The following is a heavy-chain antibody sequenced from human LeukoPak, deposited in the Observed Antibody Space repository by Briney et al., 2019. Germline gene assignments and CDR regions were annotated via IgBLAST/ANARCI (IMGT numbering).Heavy chain of an antibody. Sequence: SVKVSCKASGGTFSSYAISWVRQAPGQGLEWMGGIIPIFSTANYAQKFQGRVTITTDESTSTAYMELSSLRSEDTAVYYCARGGRYCSSTSCSFNWFDPWGQGTLVTVSS. CDR1: GGTFSSYA. J-gene: IGHJ5*02. V-gene: IGHV1-69*05. CDR2: IIPIFSTA. CDR3: ARGGRYCSSTSCSFNWFDP. D-gene: IGHD2-2*01.